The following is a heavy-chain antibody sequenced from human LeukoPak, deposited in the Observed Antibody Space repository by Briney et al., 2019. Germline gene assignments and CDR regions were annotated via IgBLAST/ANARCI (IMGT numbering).Heavy chain of an antibody. CDR3: VLGTMITKGDY. CDR2: ISSSGSSI. V-gene: IGHV3-48*03. Sequence: PGGSLRLSCAASGFTFSTYEMNWVRQAPGKGLEWVSYISSSGSSIYYIDSEKGRFTISRDNAKNSVYLQMNSLRAEDTAVYYCVLGTMITKGDYWGQGTLVTVSS. D-gene: IGHD3-22*01. J-gene: IGHJ4*02. CDR1: GFTFSTYE.